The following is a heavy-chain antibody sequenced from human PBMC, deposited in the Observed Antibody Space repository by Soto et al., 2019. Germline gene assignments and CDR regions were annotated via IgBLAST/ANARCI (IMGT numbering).Heavy chain of an antibody. J-gene: IGHJ4*02. CDR2: ISPKSGGT. CDR3: GRGRSGELVVFY. CDR1: VYTFTGYY. V-gene: IGHV1-2*02. D-gene: IGHD1-7*01. Sequence: ASVKVSCKGSVYTFTGYYMHWVRQAPGQGFEWVGEISPKSGGTRYAQKFQGRVTMTKDTSITTVYMELSNLSPDDTAVYYCGRGRSGELVVFYWGQGTLVTVS.